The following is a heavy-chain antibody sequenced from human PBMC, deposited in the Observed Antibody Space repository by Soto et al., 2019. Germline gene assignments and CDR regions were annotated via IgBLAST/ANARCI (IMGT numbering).Heavy chain of an antibody. CDR1: GFTFSSYA. J-gene: IGHJ4*02. CDR2: ISYDGSNK. D-gene: IGHD6-19*01. V-gene: IGHV3-30-3*01. Sequence: QVQLVESGGGVVQPGRSLRLSCAASGFTFSSYAMHWVRQAPGKGLEWVAVISYDGSNKYYADSVKGRFTISRDNSKNTLYQKMNSMRAEDTAVYYCARGGEQWLVFVGYWGQGTLVTVSS. CDR3: ARGGEQWLVFVGY.